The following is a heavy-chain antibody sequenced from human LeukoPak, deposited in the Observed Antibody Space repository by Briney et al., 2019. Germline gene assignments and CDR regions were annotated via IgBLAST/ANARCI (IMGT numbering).Heavy chain of an antibody. Sequence: PGGSLRLSCAGSGFTFSDYWVDWVRQAPGKGLEWVANINKDGTEKNYLESVKGRFTISRDNSKNTLYLQMNSLRAEDTAVYYCAKGADVLIPAAGSLFDYWGQGTLVTVSS. V-gene: IGHV3-7*03. CDR2: INKDGTEK. CDR1: GFTFSDYW. D-gene: IGHD6-13*01. CDR3: AKGADVLIPAAGSLFDY. J-gene: IGHJ4*02.